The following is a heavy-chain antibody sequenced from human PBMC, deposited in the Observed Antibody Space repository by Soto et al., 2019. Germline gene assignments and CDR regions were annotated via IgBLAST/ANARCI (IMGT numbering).Heavy chain of an antibody. CDR3: ARGITIFGVVITTHWYFDL. CDR2: IYYSGST. Sequence: TLSLTCTVSGGSISSGDYYWSWIRQPPGKGLEWIGYIYYSGSTYYNPSLKSRVTISVDTSKNQFSLKLSSVTAADTAVYYCARGITIFGVVITTHWYFDLWGRGTLVTVSS. J-gene: IGHJ2*01. V-gene: IGHV4-30-4*01. D-gene: IGHD3-3*01. CDR1: GGSISSGDYY.